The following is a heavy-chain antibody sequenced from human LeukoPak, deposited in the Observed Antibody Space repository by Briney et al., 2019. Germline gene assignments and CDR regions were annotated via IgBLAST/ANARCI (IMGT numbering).Heavy chain of an antibody. D-gene: IGHD3-10*01. J-gene: IGHJ6*02. V-gene: IGHV5-51*01. Sequence: GESLKISCKASGYMFITYWIGWVRQMAGKGLECMGIIYPADSRTTYSPSFQGQVTMSADNSINTAYLQWSSLQASDTAMYYCARLTIVRGLISGIDVWGQGTTVTVSS. CDR3: ARLTIVRGLISGIDV. CDR1: GYMFITYW. CDR2: IYPADSRT.